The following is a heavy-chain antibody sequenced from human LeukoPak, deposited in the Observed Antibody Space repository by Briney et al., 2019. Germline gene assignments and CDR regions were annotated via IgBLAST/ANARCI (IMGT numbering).Heavy chain of an antibody. CDR1: GYTFTGYY. Sequence: ASVKVSCKASGYTFTGYYMHWVRQAPGQGLEWMGWINPNSGGTNYAQKFQGRVTMTRDTSISTAYMELSRLRSDDTAVYYCARAPYPVTYYYDSSGYYYFDYWGQGTLVTVSS. J-gene: IGHJ4*02. V-gene: IGHV1-2*02. CDR3: ARAPYPVTYYYDSSGYYYFDY. D-gene: IGHD3-22*01. CDR2: INPNSGGT.